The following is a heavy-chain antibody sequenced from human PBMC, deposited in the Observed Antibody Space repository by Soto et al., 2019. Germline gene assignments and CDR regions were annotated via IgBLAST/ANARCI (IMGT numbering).Heavy chain of an antibody. J-gene: IGHJ5*02. CDR1: GGSISSGGYY. CDR2: IYYSGST. CDR3: ARVRVIRMNWFDP. V-gene: IGHV4-31*03. Sequence: PSETLSLTCTVSGGSISSGGYYWSWIRQHPGKGLEWIGYIYYSGSTYYNPSLKSRVTISVDTSKNQFSLKLSSVTAADTAVHYCARVRVIRMNWFDPWGQGTLVTVSS. D-gene: IGHD3-16*02.